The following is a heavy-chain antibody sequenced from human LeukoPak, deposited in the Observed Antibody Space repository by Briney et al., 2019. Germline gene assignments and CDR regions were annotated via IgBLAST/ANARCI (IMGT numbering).Heavy chain of an antibody. CDR2: ISGSGGST. CDR1: GFTFSSYA. J-gene: IGHJ4*02. CDR3: APRSLPGGTTFDY. Sequence: GGSLRLSCVASGFTFSSYAMSWVRQAPGKGLEWVSAISGSGGSTYYADSVKGRFTISRDNSKNTLYLQMNSLRAEDTAVYYCAPRSLPGGTTFDYWGQGTLVTVSS. V-gene: IGHV3-23*01. D-gene: IGHD1-7*01.